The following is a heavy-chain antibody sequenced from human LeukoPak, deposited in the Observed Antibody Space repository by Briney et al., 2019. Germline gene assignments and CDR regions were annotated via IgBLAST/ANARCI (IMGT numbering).Heavy chain of an antibody. D-gene: IGHD2-2*02. CDR1: GYTFTSYG. V-gene: IGHV1-18*01. CDR3: ARSCSSISCYTGFDY. CDR2: ISGYNGNT. Sequence: ASVKVSCKTSGYTFTSYGISWVRQAPGQGLEWMGWISGYNGNTNYAQNLQGRVTMTTDTSTSTAYMELRSLRSDDTAVYFCARSCSSISCYTGFDYWGQGTLVTVSS. J-gene: IGHJ4*02.